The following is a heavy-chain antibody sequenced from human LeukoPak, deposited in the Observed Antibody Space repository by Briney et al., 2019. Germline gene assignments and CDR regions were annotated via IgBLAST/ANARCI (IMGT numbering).Heavy chain of an antibody. CDR1: GFTFSSYW. J-gene: IGHJ6*02. CDR2: INHNGNVN. CDR3: ARGGGLDV. V-gene: IGHV3-7*03. D-gene: IGHD3-16*01. Sequence: GGSLRLSCAASGFTFSSYWMNWARQAPGKGLEWVASINHNGNVNYYVDSVKGRFTLSRDNAKNSLYLQMSNLRAEDTAVYFCARGGGLDVWGQGATVTVSS.